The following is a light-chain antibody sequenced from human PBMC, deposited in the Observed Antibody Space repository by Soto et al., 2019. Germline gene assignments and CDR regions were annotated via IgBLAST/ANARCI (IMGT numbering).Light chain of an antibody. Sequence: DIQMTHSPSSLSASVGDRVAITCRATQGISNYLAWYQQKPGKAPNLLIYTASTLQSGVPSRFSGSGSGTDFTLTISSLQAEDVAVYYCQHYYSTPRTFGQGTKVDI. J-gene: IGKJ1*01. V-gene: IGKV1-NL1*01. CDR1: QGISNY. CDR2: TAS. CDR3: QHYYSTPRT.